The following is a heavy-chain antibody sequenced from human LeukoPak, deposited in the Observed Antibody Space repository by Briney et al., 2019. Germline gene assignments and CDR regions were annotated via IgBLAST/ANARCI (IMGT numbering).Heavy chain of an antibody. V-gene: IGHV3-53*01. Sequence: PGGSLRLSCAASGVTVSSNSMSWGRQAPGKGLEWVSVLYSGGDTYFADSVKGRFAISRDNSKNTLYLQMSSLRTEDTAVYYCARDRSDGFDYWGQGTLVTVSS. CDR2: LYSGGDT. CDR3: ARDRSDGFDY. CDR1: GVTVSSNS. J-gene: IGHJ4*02.